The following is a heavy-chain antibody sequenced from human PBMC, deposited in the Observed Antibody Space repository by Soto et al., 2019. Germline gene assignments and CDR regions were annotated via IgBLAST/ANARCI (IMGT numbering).Heavy chain of an antibody. CDR3: ATLVKKAAAGTHYYYYGMDV. V-gene: IGHV1-69*13. CDR1: GGTFSSYA. Sequence: RASVKVSCKASGGTFSSYAISWVRQAPGQGLEWMGGIIPIFGTANYAQKFQGRVTITADESTSTAYMELSSLRSEDTAVYYCATLVKKAAAGTHYYYYGMDVWGQGTTVTVSS. J-gene: IGHJ6*02. D-gene: IGHD6-13*01. CDR2: IIPIFGTA.